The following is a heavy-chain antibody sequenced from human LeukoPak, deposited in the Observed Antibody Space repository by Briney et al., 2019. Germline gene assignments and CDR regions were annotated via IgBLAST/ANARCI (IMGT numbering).Heavy chain of an antibody. Sequence: ASVKVSCKASGYTLTSSHAHWVRQAPGQGLEWMGWISAYNGNTNYAQKLQGRVTMTTDTSTSTAYMELRSLRSDDTAVYYCARDWSDWFDPWGQGTLVTVSS. V-gene: IGHV1-18*01. CDR3: ARDWSDWFDP. CDR2: ISAYNGNT. CDR1: GYTLTSSH. J-gene: IGHJ5*02.